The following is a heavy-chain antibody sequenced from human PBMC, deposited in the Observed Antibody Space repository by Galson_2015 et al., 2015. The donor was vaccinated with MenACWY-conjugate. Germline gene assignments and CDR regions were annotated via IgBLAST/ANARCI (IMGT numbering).Heavy chain of an antibody. CDR2: IYDSGTT. Sequence: SETLSLTCPVSGGSASSSGYYWTWLRQPPGKGLEWIGLIYDSGTTKYNPSLKGRVTISLDTSKNQVSLKLSSVTAADTAVYYCASEFSYWGQGTLVPVSS. J-gene: IGHJ4*02. CDR3: ASEFSY. D-gene: IGHD3-3*01. V-gene: IGHV4-61*08. CDR1: GGSASSSGYY.